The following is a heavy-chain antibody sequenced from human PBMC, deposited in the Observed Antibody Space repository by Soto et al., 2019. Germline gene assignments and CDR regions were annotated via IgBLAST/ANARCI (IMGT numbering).Heavy chain of an antibody. CDR3: TGLWFGEIYNY. CDR2: IKNKNDGETI. Sequence: EVELVESGGGLVKPGGSLTLACAASGFSFKNAWMNWVRQAPGKGLEWVGRIKNKNDGETIDYAAFVKGRFTISTDASENTLYLHMNDLKTEDSAVDFCTGLWFGEIYNYWGQGSLVTVSS. CDR1: GFSFKNAW. V-gene: IGHV3-15*07. D-gene: IGHD3-10*01. J-gene: IGHJ4*01.